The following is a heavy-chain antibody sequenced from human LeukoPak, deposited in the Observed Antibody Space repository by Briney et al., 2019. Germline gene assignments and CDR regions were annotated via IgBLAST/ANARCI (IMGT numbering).Heavy chain of an antibody. Sequence: SETLSLTCTVSGDSISNYYWSWIRQPAGKGLEWIGRMYTSGATNYNPSLKSRATMSVDTSKNQLSLRLSSVTAADTAVYYCARVPITMIVVGIFDYWGQGTLVTVSS. J-gene: IGHJ4*02. CDR3: ARVPITMIVVGIFDY. D-gene: IGHD3-22*01. CDR1: GDSISNYY. V-gene: IGHV4-4*07. CDR2: MYTSGAT.